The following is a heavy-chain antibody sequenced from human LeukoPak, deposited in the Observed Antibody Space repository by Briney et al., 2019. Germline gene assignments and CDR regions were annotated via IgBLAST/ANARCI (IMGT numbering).Heavy chain of an antibody. V-gene: IGHV4-39*01. Sequence: SETLSLTCTVSGGSISSSSYYWGGIRQPPGKGLEWIGSIYYSGSTYYNPSLKSRVTISVDTSKNQFSLKLSSVTAADTAVYYCARHHEVYGGNPGYFDYWGQGTLVTVSS. CDR1: GGSISSSSYY. CDR3: ARHHEVYGGNPGYFDY. CDR2: IYYSGST. D-gene: IGHD4-23*01. J-gene: IGHJ4*02.